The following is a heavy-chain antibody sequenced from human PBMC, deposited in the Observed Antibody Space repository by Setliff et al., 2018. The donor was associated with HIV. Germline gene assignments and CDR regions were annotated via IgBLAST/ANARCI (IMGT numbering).Heavy chain of an antibody. CDR1: GGSISSGSYY. Sequence: PSETLSLTCTVSGGSISSGSYYWSWIRQPAGKGLEWIGRIYTSGSTKYNPSLQSRVTISVDKSKSQFSLKLNSVAAADTAVYYCARDGPLEGSYRYYYYYMDVWGKGTTVTVSS. CDR2: IYTSGST. D-gene: IGHD3-10*01. CDR3: ARDGPLEGSYRYYYYYMDV. V-gene: IGHV4-61*02. J-gene: IGHJ6*03.